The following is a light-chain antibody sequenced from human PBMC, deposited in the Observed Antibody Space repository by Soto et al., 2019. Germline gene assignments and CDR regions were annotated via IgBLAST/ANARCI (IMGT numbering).Light chain of an antibody. V-gene: IGLV1-51*01. CDR3: GAWDGSLSTGV. CDR2: DDD. CDR1: SSNIGNHF. J-gene: IGLJ3*02. Sequence: QSVLTQPPSVSAAPGQKVTISCSGSSSNIGNHFVSWYQQVPGTAPTLLIYDDDKRPSEIPDRFSGSKSGTSATLGITGLQSGDEADYYCGAWDGSLSTGVFGGGTKLTVL.